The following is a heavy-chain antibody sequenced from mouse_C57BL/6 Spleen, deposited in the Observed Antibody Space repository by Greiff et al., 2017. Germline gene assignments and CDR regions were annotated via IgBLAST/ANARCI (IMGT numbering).Heavy chain of an antibody. CDR2: INPCNGGT. D-gene: IGHD3-1*01. CDR3: ARSGGFPDY. Sequence: VQLKESGPVLVKPGASVKMSCKASGYTFTDYYMNWVKQSHGKSLEWIGVINPCNGGTSYNQKFKGKATLTVDKSSSTAYMELNSLTSEDSAVYYCARSGGFPDYWGQGTTLTVSS. V-gene: IGHV1-19*01. CDR1: GYTFTDYY. J-gene: IGHJ2*01.